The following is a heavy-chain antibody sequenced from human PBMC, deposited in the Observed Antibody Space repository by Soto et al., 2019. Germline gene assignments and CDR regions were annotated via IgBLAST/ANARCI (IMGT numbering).Heavy chain of an antibody. V-gene: IGHV1-69*12. D-gene: IGHD6-13*01. CDR1: GGTFSSYA. Sequence: QVQLVQSGAEVKKPGSSVKVSCKASGGTFSSYAISWVRQAPGQGLEWMGVSIPIFGTANYAQKFQGRVTITADESMSTAYVELGSLRSEDTAVYYCAGHGSYSISWAPLGYWGQGTLVAVSS. CDR3: AGHGSYSISWAPLGY. CDR2: SIPIFGTA. J-gene: IGHJ4*02.